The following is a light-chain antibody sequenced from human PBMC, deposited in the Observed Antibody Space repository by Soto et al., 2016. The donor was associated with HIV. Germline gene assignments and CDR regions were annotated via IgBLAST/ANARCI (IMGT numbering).Light chain of an antibody. J-gene: IGKJ4*01. CDR3: QQHGNLPHT. CDR2: AAS. V-gene: IGKV1-8*01. CDR1: QGISSY. Sequence: AIRMTQSPSSLSASTGDRVTITCRASQGISSYLAWYQQKPGKAPKLLIYAASTLQSGVPSRFSGSGSETDFTLTISCLQSEDVAAYYCQQHGNLPHTFGGGTKVEI.